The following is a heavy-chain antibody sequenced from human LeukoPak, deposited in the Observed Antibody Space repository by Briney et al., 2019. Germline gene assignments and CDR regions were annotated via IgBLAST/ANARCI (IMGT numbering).Heavy chain of an antibody. V-gene: IGHV1-8*01. CDR1: GYTFTSYD. J-gene: IGHJ4*02. D-gene: IGHD1-26*01. Sequence: ASVTISCTASGYTFTSYDINWVRQATGQGLEWRGWMNPNSGNTGYAQKFQGRVTMTRNTSISTAYMELSSLRSEDTAVYYCARWWSGSSFSVDYWGQGTLVTVSS. CDR3: ARWWSGSSFSVDY. CDR2: MNPNSGNT.